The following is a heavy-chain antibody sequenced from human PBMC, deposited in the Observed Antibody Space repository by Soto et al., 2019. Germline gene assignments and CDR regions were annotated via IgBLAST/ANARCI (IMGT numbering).Heavy chain of an antibody. CDR2: ISGSGGST. CDR1: GFTFSSYA. D-gene: IGHD3-3*01. Sequence: GGSLRLSCAASGFTFSSYAMSWVRQAPGKGLEWVSAISGSGGSTYYADSVKGRCTISIDKSKNTLYLQRNSLRAEDTAVYYGAKEQGRITICGVVRGGWYDFDYWGQGTMVTVSS. V-gene: IGHV3-23*01. J-gene: IGHJ4*02. CDR3: AKEQGRITICGVVRGGWYDFDY.